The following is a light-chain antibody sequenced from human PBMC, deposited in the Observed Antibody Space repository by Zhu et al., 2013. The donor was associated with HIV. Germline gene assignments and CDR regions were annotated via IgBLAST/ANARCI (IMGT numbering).Light chain of an antibody. J-gene: IGLJ1*01. Sequence: QSVLTQPPSVSAAPGQKVTISCSGSSSNIVNNYVSWYQQLPGTAPKVLIYDDNKRPSGIPDRFSGSKSGTSATLGITGLQAGDEGDYYCGTWDNGLREEVFGTGTKVTVL. CDR3: GTWDNGLREEV. CDR1: SSNIVNNY. CDR2: DDN. V-gene: IGLV1-51*01.